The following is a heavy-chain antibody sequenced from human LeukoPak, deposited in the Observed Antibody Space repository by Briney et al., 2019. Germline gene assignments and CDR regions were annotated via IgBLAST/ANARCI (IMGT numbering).Heavy chain of an antibody. CDR1: GFTFSNYW. D-gene: IGHD3-3*01. J-gene: IGHJ4*02. CDR3: ARDFFRGVRSGLDY. CDR2: IKEDGSEQ. V-gene: IGHV3-7*01. Sequence: GESLRLSCAASGFTFSNYWMNWVRQAPGKGLEWLATIKEDGSEQYYVDSVRGRFTISRDNAKNSLYLQMNSLRAEDTALYYCARDFFRGVRSGLDYWGQGTLVTVSS.